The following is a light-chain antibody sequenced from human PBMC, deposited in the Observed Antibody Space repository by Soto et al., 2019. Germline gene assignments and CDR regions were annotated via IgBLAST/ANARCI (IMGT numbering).Light chain of an antibody. CDR3: QQRSNRPMT. Sequence: EIVLTQSPATLSLSPGERATLSCRASQSVSSYLAWYQLKPGQAPRLLIYDASNRATGIPARFSGSGSGTDFTLTISSLEPEDFAVYYCQQRSNRPMTFGQGTRLEMK. J-gene: IGKJ5*01. CDR1: QSVSSY. V-gene: IGKV3-11*01. CDR2: DAS.